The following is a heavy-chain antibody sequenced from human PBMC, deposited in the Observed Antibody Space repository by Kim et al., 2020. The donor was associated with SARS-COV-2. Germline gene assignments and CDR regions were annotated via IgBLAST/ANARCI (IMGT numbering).Heavy chain of an antibody. D-gene: IGHD2-15*01. CDR3: ARDLRYCSGGSCETYDY. V-gene: IGHV3-30*01. Sequence: VKGRFTISRDNSKNTLYLQMNSLRAEDTAVYYCARDLRYCSGGSCETYDYWGQGTLVTVSS. J-gene: IGHJ4*02.